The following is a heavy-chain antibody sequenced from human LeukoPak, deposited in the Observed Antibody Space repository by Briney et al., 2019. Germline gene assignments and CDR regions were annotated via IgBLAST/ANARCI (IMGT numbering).Heavy chain of an antibody. D-gene: IGHD1-14*01. J-gene: IGHJ4*02. Sequence: GGPLRLSCAASGYPFSRYPKRCVRKARGRGLEWVSAISGSGGSTYYADSVKGRFTISRDNSKNTLYLQMNSLRAEDTAVYYCAKETDHDYWGQGTLVTVSS. V-gene: IGHV3-23*01. CDR1: GYPFSRYP. CDR3: AKETDHDY. CDR2: ISGSGGST.